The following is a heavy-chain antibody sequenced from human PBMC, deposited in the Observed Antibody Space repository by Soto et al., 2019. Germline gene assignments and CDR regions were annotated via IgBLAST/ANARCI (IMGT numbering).Heavy chain of an antibody. D-gene: IGHD4-4*01. Sequence: QVQLVQSGAEVKKPGASVKVSCKASGYTFTSYGISWVRQAPGQGLEWMGWISAYNGNTNYAQKLQGRVTMITDTSTSTAYMELRSLRSDDTAVYYCARVVHYSNYRHTGWFDPWGQGTLVTVSS. V-gene: IGHV1-18*04. J-gene: IGHJ5*02. CDR3: ARVVHYSNYRHTGWFDP. CDR1: GYTFTSYG. CDR2: ISAYNGNT.